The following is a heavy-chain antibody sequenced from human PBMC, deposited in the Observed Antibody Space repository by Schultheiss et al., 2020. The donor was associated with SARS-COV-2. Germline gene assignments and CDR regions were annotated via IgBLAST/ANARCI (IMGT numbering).Heavy chain of an antibody. CDR2: IYHSGST. V-gene: IGHV4-38-2*01. D-gene: IGHD2-2*01. Sequence: SETLSLTCAVSGYSISSGYYWGWIRQPPGKGLEWIGSIYHSGSTYYNPSLKSRVTISVDTSKNQFSLKLSSVTAADTAVYYCARVPWGHYYYYGMDVWGQGTTVTVSS. CDR3: ARVPWGHYYYYGMDV. CDR1: GYSISSGYY. J-gene: IGHJ6*02.